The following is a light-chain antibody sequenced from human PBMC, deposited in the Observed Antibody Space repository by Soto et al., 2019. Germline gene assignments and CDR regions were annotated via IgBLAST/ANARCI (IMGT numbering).Light chain of an antibody. CDR3: NQTLGXPPT. V-gene: IGKV1-12*01. J-gene: IGKJ1*01. CDR1: QAIDSW. Sequence: DIQMTQSPSSVSASVCDRVTITCRASQAIDSWLAWYQQKPGEAPKLLIFTGSLLHSGVPPRFSGSGCGTDFPLTISSLQPQDFATYYFNQTLGXPPTFGQGTKV. CDR2: TGS.